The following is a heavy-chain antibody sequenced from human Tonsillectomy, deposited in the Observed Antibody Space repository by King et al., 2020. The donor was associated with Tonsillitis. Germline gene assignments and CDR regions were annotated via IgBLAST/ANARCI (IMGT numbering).Heavy chain of an antibody. Sequence: VQLQESGPGLVKPSETLSLTCTVSGGSISSYYWTWIRQPPGKGLEWIGYIYYSGSTNYNPSLKSRVTISVDTSKNQFSLRLSSVTAADTAVYYCARLEGSYPFHFYYYGMDVWGQGTSVTVSS. CDR2: IYYSGST. D-gene: IGHD3-3*02. J-gene: IGHJ6*02. CDR3: ARLEGSYPFHFYYYGMDV. V-gene: IGHV4-59*13. CDR1: GGSISSYY.